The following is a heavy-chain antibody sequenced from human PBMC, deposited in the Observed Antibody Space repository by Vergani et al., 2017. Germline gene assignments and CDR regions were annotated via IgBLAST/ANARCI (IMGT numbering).Heavy chain of an antibody. CDR3: ARDQKGIVVVPAAIHGYFDY. CDR1: GFTFSSYG. V-gene: IGHV3-33*01. D-gene: IGHD2-2*02. Sequence: QVQLVESGGGVVQPGRSLRLSCAASGFTFSSYGMHWVRQAPGKGLEWVAVIWYDGSNKYYADSVKGRFTISRDNSKNTLYLQMNSLRAEDTAVYYCARDQKGIVVVPAAIHGYFDYGGQGTLVTVSS. J-gene: IGHJ4*02. CDR2: IWYDGSNK.